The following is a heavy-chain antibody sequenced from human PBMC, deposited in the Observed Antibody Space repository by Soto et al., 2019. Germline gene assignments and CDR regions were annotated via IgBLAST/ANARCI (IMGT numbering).Heavy chain of an antibody. CDR1: GYTFTGYY. D-gene: IGHD5-18*01. V-gene: IGHV1-2*02. Sequence: ASVKVSCKASGYTFTGYYVHWVRQAPGQGLEWMGWINPNSGDTYLAQRFQGRVTMNRDTSIGTAYMELRGLTSDDTAVYFCARDPGFGFGYSYAFAMDVWGQGTTVTVSS. CDR2: INPNSGDT. J-gene: IGHJ6*02. CDR3: ARDPGFGFGYSYAFAMDV.